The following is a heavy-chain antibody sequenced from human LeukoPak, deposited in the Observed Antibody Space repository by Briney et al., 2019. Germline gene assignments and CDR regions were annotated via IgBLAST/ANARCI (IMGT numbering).Heavy chain of an antibody. D-gene: IGHD2-21*01. CDR1: GGSISSGGYY. CDR3: ARDHYGGYHYWYFDL. V-gene: IGHV4-30-4*08. CDR2: IYYSGST. J-gene: IGHJ2*01. Sequence: SETLSLTCTVSGGSISSGGYYWSWIRLHPGKGLEWIGYIYYSGSTYYNPSLKSRVTISVDTSKNQFSLKLSSVTAADTAVYYCARDHYGGYHYWYFDLWGRGTLVTVSS.